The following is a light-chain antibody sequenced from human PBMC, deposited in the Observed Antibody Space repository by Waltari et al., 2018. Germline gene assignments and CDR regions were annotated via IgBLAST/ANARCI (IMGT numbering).Light chain of an antibody. J-gene: IGKJ4*01. V-gene: IGKV4-1*01. CDR1: QSVLYSSNNKNY. CDR2: WAS. Sequence: DIVMTQSPDSLAVSLCERATIHCKSSQSVLYSSNNKNYLAWYQQKPGQPPKLLIYWASTRESGVPDRFSGSGSGTDFTLTISRLEPEDFAVYYCQHYSSSVTFGGGTKVEIK. CDR3: QHYSSSVT.